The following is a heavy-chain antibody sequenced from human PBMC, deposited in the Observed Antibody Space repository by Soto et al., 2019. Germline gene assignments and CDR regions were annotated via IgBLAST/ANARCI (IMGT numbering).Heavy chain of an antibody. CDR2: ISSSSSTI. V-gene: IGHV3-48*01. J-gene: IGHJ4*02. CDR1: GFTFSSYS. D-gene: IGHD2-15*01. Sequence: EVQLVESGGGLVQPGGSLRLSCAASGFTFSSYSMNWVRQAPGKGLGWVSYISSSSSTIYYADSVKGRFTISRDNAKNSLYLQMNSLRAEDTAVYYCAIDLIVVVVAAGTDYWGQGTLVTVSS. CDR3: AIDLIVVVVAAGTDY.